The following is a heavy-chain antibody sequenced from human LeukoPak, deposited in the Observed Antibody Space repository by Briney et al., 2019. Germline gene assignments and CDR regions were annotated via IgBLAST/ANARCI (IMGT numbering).Heavy chain of an antibody. CDR2: IYYSGST. D-gene: IGHD1-7*01. V-gene: IGHV4-59*08. Sequence: SETLSLTCTVSGGSISSYYWSWIRQPPGKGLEWIGYIYYSGSTNYNPSLKSRVTISVDTSKNQFSLKLSSVTAADTAVYYCARFTLELLEPNWFDPWGQGTLVTVSS. CDR1: GGSISSYY. J-gene: IGHJ5*02. CDR3: ARFTLELLEPNWFDP.